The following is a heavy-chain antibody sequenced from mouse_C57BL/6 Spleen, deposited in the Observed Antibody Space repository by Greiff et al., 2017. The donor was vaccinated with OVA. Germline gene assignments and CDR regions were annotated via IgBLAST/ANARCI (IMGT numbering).Heavy chain of an antibody. CDR1: GYTFTSYW. D-gene: IGHD2-4*01. V-gene: IGHV1-53*01. J-gene: IGHJ2*01. CDR2: INPSNGGT. Sequence: QVQLQQSGTDLVKPGASVKLSCKASGYTFTSYWMHWVKQRPGQGLEWIGNINPSNGGTNYNEKFKSKATLTVDKSSSTAYMQLSSLTSEDSAVYYCARDYHDYDVGYYFDYWGQGTTLTVSS. CDR3: ARDYHDYDVGYYFDY.